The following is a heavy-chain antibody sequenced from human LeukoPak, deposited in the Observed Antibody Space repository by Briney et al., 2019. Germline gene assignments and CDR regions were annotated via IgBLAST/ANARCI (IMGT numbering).Heavy chain of an antibody. V-gene: IGHV1-18*01. Sequence: EASVKVSCKASGYTFTSYGISWVRQAPGQGLEWMGWISAHNGNTNYAQKLQGRVTMTTDTSTSTAYMELRSLRSDDTAVYYCASGQQLVNYAFDIWGQGTMVTVSS. D-gene: IGHD6-13*01. CDR2: ISAHNGNT. CDR3: ASGQQLVNYAFDI. J-gene: IGHJ3*02. CDR1: GYTFTSYG.